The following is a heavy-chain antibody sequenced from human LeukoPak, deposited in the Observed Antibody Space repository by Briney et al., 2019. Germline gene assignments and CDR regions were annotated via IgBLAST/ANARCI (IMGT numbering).Heavy chain of an antibody. CDR2: INGPSNNI. CDR3: ATSRVFDY. Sequence: PGGSLRLSCAASGFNFGDYFLSWIRQAPGKGLEWVAFINGPSNNIRYAESVEGRFTISRDNVKNSLYLQMHSLRIEDTAVYYCATSRVFDYWGQGALVSVSS. CDR1: GFNFGDYF. V-gene: IGHV3-11*04. J-gene: IGHJ4*02.